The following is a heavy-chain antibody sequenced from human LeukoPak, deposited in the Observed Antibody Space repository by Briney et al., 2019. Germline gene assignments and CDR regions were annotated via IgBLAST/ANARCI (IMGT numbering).Heavy chain of an antibody. J-gene: IGHJ4*02. CDR2: INHSGST. Sequence: PSETLPLTCAVYGGSFSGYYWSWIRQPPGKGLEWIGEINHSGSTNYNPSLKSRVTISVDTSKNQFSLKLSSVTAADTAVYYCATSTVTTSLGYWGQGTLVTVSS. V-gene: IGHV4-34*01. CDR1: GGSFSGYY. CDR3: ATSTVTTSLGY. D-gene: IGHD4-17*01.